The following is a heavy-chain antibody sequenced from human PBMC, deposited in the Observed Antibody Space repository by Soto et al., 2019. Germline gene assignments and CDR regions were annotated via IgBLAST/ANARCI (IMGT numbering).Heavy chain of an antibody. CDR2: INAGNGNT. CDR3: ARELHLKSPLAGAFDI. V-gene: IGHV1-3*01. CDR1: GYTFTSYA. J-gene: IGHJ3*02. D-gene: IGHD3-3*02. Sequence: QVQLVQSGAEVKKPGASVKVSCKASGYTFTSYAMHWVRQAPGQRLEWMGWINAGNGNTKYSQKFQGRVTITRDTSAGTAYMELSSLRSEDTAVYYCARELHLKSPLAGAFDIWGQGTMVTVSS.